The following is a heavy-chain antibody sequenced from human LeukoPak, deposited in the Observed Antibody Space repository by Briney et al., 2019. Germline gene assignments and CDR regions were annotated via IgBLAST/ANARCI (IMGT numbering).Heavy chain of an antibody. V-gene: IGHV1-58*02. CDR3: ARDQYGSGDGYYMDV. CDR1: GFTFTSSA. J-gene: IGHJ6*03. Sequence: GASVKVSCKASGFTFTSSAMQWVRQARGQRLEWIGWIVVGSGNTNYAQKFQERVTITRDMSTSTAYMELSSLRADDTAVYYCARDQYGSGDGYYMDVWGKGTTVTISS. D-gene: IGHD3-10*01. CDR2: IVVGSGNT.